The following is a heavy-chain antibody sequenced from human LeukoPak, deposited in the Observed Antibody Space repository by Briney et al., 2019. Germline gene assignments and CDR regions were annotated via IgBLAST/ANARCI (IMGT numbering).Heavy chain of an antibody. Sequence: VASVKVSCKASGYTFTGYYMHWARQAPGQGLEWMGWINPNSGGTNYAQKFQGRVTMTRDTSISTAYMELSRLRSDDTAVYYCARGEPSSSWHYYYGMDVWGQGTTVTVSS. CDR3: ARGEPSSSWHYYYGMDV. CDR2: INPNSGGT. D-gene: IGHD6-6*01. V-gene: IGHV1-2*02. CDR1: GYTFTGYY. J-gene: IGHJ6*02.